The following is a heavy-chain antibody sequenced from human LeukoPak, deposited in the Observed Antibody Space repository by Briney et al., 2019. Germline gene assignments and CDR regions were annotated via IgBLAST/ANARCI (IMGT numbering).Heavy chain of an antibody. CDR1: GFTISSNY. CDR3: ARERSLGIPVAGTIFDY. Sequence: GGSLRLSCAASGFTISSNYMGWVRQAPGKGLEWVSVIYSSGSTYYADSVKGRFTISRDNSKNTLYLQMNSLRAEDTAVYYCARERSLGIPVAGTIFDYWGQGTLVTVSS. J-gene: IGHJ4*02. D-gene: IGHD6-19*01. CDR2: IYSSGST. V-gene: IGHV3-66*01.